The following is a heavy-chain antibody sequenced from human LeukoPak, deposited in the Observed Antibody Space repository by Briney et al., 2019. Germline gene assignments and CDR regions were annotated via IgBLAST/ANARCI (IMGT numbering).Heavy chain of an antibody. CDR2: ISGSGGST. CDR1: GFTFSSYA. J-gene: IGHJ4*02. V-gene: IGHV3-23*01. D-gene: IGHD1-26*01. CDR3: AKTPPAYSGSPPLH. Sequence: GGSLRLSCAASGFTFSSYAMSWVRQAPGKGLGWVSAISGSGGSTYYADSVKGRFTISRDNSKNTLYLQMNSLRAEDTAAYYCAKTPPAYSGSPPLHWGQGTLVTVSS.